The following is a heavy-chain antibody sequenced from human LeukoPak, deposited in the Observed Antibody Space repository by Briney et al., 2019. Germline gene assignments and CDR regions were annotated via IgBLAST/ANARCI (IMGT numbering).Heavy chain of an antibody. V-gene: IGHV3-11*01. CDR3: ARVPGAAAAYYYYMDV. CDR1: GFTFSDYY. CDR2: ISSSGSTI. D-gene: IGHD6-13*01. Sequence: GGSLRLSCAASGFTFSDYYMSWIRQAPGKGLEWVSYISSSGSTIYYADSVKGRFTISRDNAKNSLYLQMNSLRAEDTAVYYCARVPGAAAAYYYYMDVWGKGTTVTVSS. J-gene: IGHJ6*03.